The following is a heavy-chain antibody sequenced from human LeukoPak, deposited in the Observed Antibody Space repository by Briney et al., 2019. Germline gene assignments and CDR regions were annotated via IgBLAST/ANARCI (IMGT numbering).Heavy chain of an antibody. CDR1: GGSISSSSYY. V-gene: IGHV4-39*01. Sequence: SETLSLTCTVSGGSISSSSYYWGWIRQPPGKVLEWFWCIYYSGSTYHNPSPRSRPPISVDTSKNQFSLKLSSGNAADTAVYYCARHSLNSMIVVVIDAFDIWGQGTMCTVSS. CDR3: ARHSLNSMIVVVIDAFDI. J-gene: IGHJ3*02. CDR2: IYYSGST. D-gene: IGHD3-22*01.